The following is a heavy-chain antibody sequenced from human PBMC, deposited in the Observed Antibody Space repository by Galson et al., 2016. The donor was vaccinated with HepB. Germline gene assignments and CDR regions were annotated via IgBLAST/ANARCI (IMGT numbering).Heavy chain of an antibody. V-gene: IGHV3-23*01. D-gene: IGHD3-3*01. CDR2: ISGSGGST. CDR1: GFTFSSYA. CDR3: AKDLGFLEWLFFDSYYSYGMDG. Sequence: SLRLSCAASGFTFSSYAMSWVRQAPGKGLEWVSAISGSGGSTYYADSVKGRFTISRDNSKNTLYLQMNSLRAEDTAVYYCAKDLGFLEWLFFDSYYSYGMDGWGQGTTVTVSS. J-gene: IGHJ6*02.